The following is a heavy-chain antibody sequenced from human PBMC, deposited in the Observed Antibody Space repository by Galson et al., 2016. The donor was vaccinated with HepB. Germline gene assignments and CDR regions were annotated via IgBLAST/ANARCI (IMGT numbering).Heavy chain of an antibody. Sequence: SVKVSCKVSGYTLIELSMHWVRQAPGKGLEWMGGFDAEDGEIIYAQKFQGRVNMTEDTSIDTANMELSSLRSEDTAVYYCATQLPNDILTGWQNWFDPWGQGTLVTVSS. J-gene: IGHJ5*02. D-gene: IGHD3-9*01. CDR2: FDAEDGEI. CDR1: GYTLIELS. CDR3: ATQLPNDILTGWQNWFDP. V-gene: IGHV1-24*01.